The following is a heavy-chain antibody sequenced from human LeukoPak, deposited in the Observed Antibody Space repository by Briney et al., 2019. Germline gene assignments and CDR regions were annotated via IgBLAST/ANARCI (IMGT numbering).Heavy chain of an antibody. V-gene: IGHV3-23*01. CDR2: ISGSGGST. CDR3: AKANPIGYSSSSRDY. CDR1: GFTFSSYA. J-gene: IGHJ4*02. D-gene: IGHD6-6*01. Sequence: GGSLRLSCAASGFTFSSYAMSWVRQAPGKGLEWVSAISGSGGSTYYADSVKGRFTISRDNSKNTLYLQMNSLRAEDAAVYYCAKANPIGYSSSSRDYWGQGTLVTVSS.